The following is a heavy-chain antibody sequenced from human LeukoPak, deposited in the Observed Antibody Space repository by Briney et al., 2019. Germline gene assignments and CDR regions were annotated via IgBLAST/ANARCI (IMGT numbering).Heavy chain of an antibody. CDR3: AKARPKYTYYMDV. D-gene: IGHD6-6*01. J-gene: IGHJ6*03. V-gene: IGHV4-59*04. CDR1: GGSISSYY. CDR2: IYHSGST. Sequence: SETLSLTCTVSGGSISSYYWSWIRQPPGKGLEWIGSIYHSGSTYYNPSLKSRVTISVDTSKNQFSLKLSSVTAADTAVYYCAKARPKYTYYMDVWGKGTTVTVSS.